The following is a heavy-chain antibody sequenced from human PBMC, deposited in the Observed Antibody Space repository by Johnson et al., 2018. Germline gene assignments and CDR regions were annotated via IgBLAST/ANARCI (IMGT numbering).Heavy chain of an antibody. CDR2: ISYDGSNQ. CDR3: AKGDIKYDYYVDV. J-gene: IGHJ6*03. Sequence: QVQLVQSGGGVVQPGRSLRLSCAASGFTFSSYGMHWVRQSPGKGLEWLAVISYDGSNQYYADSVKGRFTISRDNSKNTLYLQMNSLRAEDTAVYYCAKGDIKYDYYVDVWGKGTTVTVSS. D-gene: IGHD2-15*01. V-gene: IGHV3-30*18. CDR1: GFTFSSYG.